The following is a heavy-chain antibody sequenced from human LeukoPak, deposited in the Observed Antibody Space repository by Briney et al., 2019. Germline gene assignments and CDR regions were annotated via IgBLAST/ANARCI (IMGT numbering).Heavy chain of an antibody. V-gene: IGHV4-59*12. CDR2: IYYSGST. D-gene: IGHD5-18*01. Sequence: SETLSLTCTVSGGSFSTYYWSWIRQPPGKGLEWIGYIYYSGSTNYNPSLKSRVTMSVDTSKNQFSLKLSSVTAADTAVYYCARERDTDYYYYYMDVWGKGTTVTISS. CDR1: GGSFSTYY. J-gene: IGHJ6*03. CDR3: ARERDTDYYYYYMDV.